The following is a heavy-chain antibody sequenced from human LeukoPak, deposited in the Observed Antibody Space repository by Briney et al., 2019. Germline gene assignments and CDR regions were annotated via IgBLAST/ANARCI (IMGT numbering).Heavy chain of an antibody. Sequence: GSLRLSCAASGFTFSDYYMTWIRQPPGKGLEWIGYIYYSGSTNYNPSLKSRVTISVDKSKNQFSLQLESVTAADTAVYFCAKDLVGAKIYDCWGQGTLVTVSS. V-gene: IGHV4-59*12. CDR1: GFTFSDYY. J-gene: IGHJ4*02. D-gene: IGHD4/OR15-4a*01. CDR3: AKDLVGAKIYDC. CDR2: IYYSGST.